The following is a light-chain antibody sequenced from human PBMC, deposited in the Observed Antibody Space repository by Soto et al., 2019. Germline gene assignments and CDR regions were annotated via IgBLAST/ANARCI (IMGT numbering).Light chain of an antibody. CDR1: SSDVGGYNS. CDR2: EAS. J-gene: IGLJ1*01. Sequence: QSALTQPASVSGSPGQSITISCTGTSSDVGGYNSVSWFQQHPSKAPKLIIYEASHRPSGVSIRFSGSKSGNTASLTISGLQAEAEADYYCNSYRHSTTLVFGTGTKLTVL. CDR3: NSYRHSTTLV. V-gene: IGLV2-14*01.